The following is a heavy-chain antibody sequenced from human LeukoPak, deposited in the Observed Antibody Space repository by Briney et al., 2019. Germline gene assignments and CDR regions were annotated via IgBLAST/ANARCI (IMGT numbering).Heavy chain of an antibody. D-gene: IGHD3-16*02. Sequence: SGPTLVKPTQTLTLTCTFSGFSLGTSGVGVGWIRQPPGKALEWLALTYWDDDKRYSPSLKSRLTITKDTSKNQVVLTMTNMDPVDTATYYCAHRQMITFGGVIVEYWGQGTLVTVSS. CDR2: TYWDDDK. J-gene: IGHJ4*02. V-gene: IGHV2-5*02. CDR1: GFSLGTSGVG. CDR3: AHRQMITFGGVIVEY.